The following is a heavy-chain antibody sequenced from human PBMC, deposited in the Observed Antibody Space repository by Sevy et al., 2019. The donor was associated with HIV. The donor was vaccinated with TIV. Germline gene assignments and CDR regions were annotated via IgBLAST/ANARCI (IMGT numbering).Heavy chain of an antibody. Sequence: ASVKVSCKASGYTFTNYAIHWVRQALGQKLEWMGRINVGNGNTLSQKFQDRATFTRDTSASTAYMQLSSLRSEDTAVYYCARGEFCSGSSCYSEFFDYWGQGALVTVSS. D-gene: IGHD2-15*01. J-gene: IGHJ4*02. CDR3: ARGEFCSGSSCYSEFFDY. CDR1: GYTFTNYA. CDR2: INVGNGNT. V-gene: IGHV1-3*01.